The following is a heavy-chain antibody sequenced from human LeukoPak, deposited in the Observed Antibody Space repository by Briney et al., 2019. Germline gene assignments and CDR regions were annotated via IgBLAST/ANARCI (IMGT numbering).Heavy chain of an antibody. Sequence: GGSLRLSCAASGLTFSTYWMHWVRQAPGEGLVWVSRINTDGRSIIYADSVEGRFTISRDNAKNTLYLQMNSLRAEDTAVYYCARDGQAMVDYWGQGTLVTVSS. V-gene: IGHV3-74*01. CDR3: ARDGQAMVDY. CDR1: GLTFSTYW. D-gene: IGHD5-18*01. J-gene: IGHJ4*02. CDR2: INTDGRSI.